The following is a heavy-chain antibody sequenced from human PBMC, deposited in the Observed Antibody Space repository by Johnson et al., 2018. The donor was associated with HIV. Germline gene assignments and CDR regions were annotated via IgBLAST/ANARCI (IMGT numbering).Heavy chain of an antibody. D-gene: IGHD6-13*01. CDR3: ARDHDPIAAAQGAFDI. J-gene: IGHJ3*02. CDR1: GFTFSSYA. Sequence: VQLVESGGGVVQPGRFLRLSCAASGFTFSSYAMHWVRQAPGKGLEWVSVIYSGGSTYSADSVKGRFTISRDSSKNSLYLQMNSLRAEDTAVYYCARDHDPIAAAQGAFDIWGQGTMVTVSS. CDR2: IYSGGST. V-gene: IGHV3-66*01.